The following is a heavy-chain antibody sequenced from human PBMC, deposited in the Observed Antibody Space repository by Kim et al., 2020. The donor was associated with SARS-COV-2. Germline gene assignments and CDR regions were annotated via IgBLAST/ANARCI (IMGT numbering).Heavy chain of an antibody. D-gene: IGHD4-17*01. CDR2: IHGDGRT. J-gene: IGHJ3*02. Sequence: GGSLRLSCAASGFVVSSFHMNWVRRAPGKGLEWVSVIHGDGRTHYADSVKGRFTISRDNSKNTLFLQMNSLRAEDTAVYFCARPGDYGDYQHDAFDIWG. V-gene: IGHV3-53*01. CDR3: ARPGDYGDYQHDAFDI. CDR1: GFVVSSFH.